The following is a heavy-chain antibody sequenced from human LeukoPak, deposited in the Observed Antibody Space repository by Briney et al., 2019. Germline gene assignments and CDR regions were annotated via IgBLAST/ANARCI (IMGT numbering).Heavy chain of an antibody. CDR3: ARANSATIPGVDP. CDR2: IYSDGST. D-gene: IGHD1-26*01. CDR1: GFTVSSNY. J-gene: IGHJ5*02. Sequence: GGSLRLSCAASGFTVSSNYMSWVRQAPGKGLEWVSIIYSDGSTYYADSVKGRFTISRDNSKNTLYLQMDSLTAEDTAVYYCARANSATIPGVDPWGHGTLFTVSS. V-gene: IGHV3-53*01.